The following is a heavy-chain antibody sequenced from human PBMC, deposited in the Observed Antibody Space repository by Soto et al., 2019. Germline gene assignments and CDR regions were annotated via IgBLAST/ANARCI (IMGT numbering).Heavy chain of an antibody. CDR2: IDPSDSYT. Sequence: GESLKISCNGSGYIFTSYWISWGRQMPGKGLEWMGRIDPSDSYTNYSPSFQGHVTISADKSISTAYLQWSSLKASDTAMYYCASLSSSFYYYYGMDVWGQGTTVTVSS. D-gene: IGHD6-6*01. J-gene: IGHJ6*02. V-gene: IGHV5-10-1*01. CDR1: GYIFTSYW. CDR3: ASLSSSFYYYYGMDV.